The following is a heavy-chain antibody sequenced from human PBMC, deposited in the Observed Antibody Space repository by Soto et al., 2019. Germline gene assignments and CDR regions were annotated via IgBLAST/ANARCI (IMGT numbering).Heavy chain of an antibody. CDR1: GFSFGDSA. J-gene: IGHJ4*02. Sequence: EVQLLESGGALVQPGGSLRLSCAASGFSFGDSAMSWVRQPPGKGLEWLAAVNPDGSDTFYADSVKGRFTISRDNSQNTVNLQMKSLRVEDTAIYYCAKQLGYCSTGRCYFDYWGQGTQVTVSS. CDR3: AKQLGYCSTGRCYFDY. V-gene: IGHV3-23*01. CDR2: VNPDGSDT. D-gene: IGHD2-2*01.